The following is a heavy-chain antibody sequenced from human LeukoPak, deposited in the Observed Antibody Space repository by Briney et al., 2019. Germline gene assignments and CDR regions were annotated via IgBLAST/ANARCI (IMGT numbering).Heavy chain of an antibody. D-gene: IGHD3-22*01. J-gene: IGHJ4*02. V-gene: IGHV3-30*18. CDR3: AKSFYDSGGYYGIIDY. Sequence: GRSLRLSCAASGFTFNSYSMYWVRQVPGKGLEWVVVISYDGTHKYYADSVKGRFTISRDNSKNTLHLQMNGLRVEDAALYYCAKSFYDSGGYYGIIDYWGQGTLVTVSS. CDR2: ISYDGTHK. CDR1: GFTFNSYS.